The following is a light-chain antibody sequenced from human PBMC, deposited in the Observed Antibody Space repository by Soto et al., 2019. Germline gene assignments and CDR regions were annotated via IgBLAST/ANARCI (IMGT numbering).Light chain of an antibody. Sequence: EVVLTQSPGTLSLSPGDKAALSFRAGQSVSSSYLAWYQQKPGQAPRLLIYASSTRATGIPDRFSGSGSGRDFTLTVSRLEPEYFAVYYCQQYGSSSWTFGQGTKVDI. CDR1: QSVSSSY. V-gene: IGKV3-20*01. CDR3: QQYGSSSWT. J-gene: IGKJ1*01. CDR2: ASS.